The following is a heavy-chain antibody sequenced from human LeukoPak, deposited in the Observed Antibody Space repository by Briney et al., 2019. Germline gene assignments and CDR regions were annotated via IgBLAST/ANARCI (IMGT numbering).Heavy chain of an antibody. CDR2: IKEDGSEQ. V-gene: IGHV3-7*01. CDR1: GFSFSRYW. CDR3: ARDSFETDIDY. Sequence: GGSLRLSCVASGFSFSRYWKSWVRQAPGKGLEWVANIKEDGSEQYYADSLKGRFTISRDNVKNSLYLHINSLRAEDTAVYYCARDSFETDIDYWGQGTLVTVSS. J-gene: IGHJ4*02. D-gene: IGHD1-14*01.